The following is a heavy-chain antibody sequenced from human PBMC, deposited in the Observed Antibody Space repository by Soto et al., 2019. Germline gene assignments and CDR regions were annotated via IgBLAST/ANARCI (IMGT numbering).Heavy chain of an antibody. D-gene: IGHD3-22*01. J-gene: IGHJ4*02. V-gene: IGHV3-11*04. CDR3: ARADDYYDSSGYYYS. CDR1: GFDSSDYS. Sequence: GGSLRLSCTASGFDSSDYSMSWIRQAPGKGLEWVSYISSSSSTIYYADSVKGRFTISRDNAKNSLYLQMNSLRAEDTAVYYCARADDYYDSSGYYYSWGQGTLVTVSS. CDR2: ISSSSSTI.